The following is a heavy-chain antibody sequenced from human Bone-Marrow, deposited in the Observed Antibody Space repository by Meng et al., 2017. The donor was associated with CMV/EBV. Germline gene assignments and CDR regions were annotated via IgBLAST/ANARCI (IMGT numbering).Heavy chain of an antibody. D-gene: IGHD4-17*01. V-gene: IGHV3-72*01. Sequence: GGSLRLSCAAYGFTFSSYEMNWVRQAPGKGLEWVGCTRNRANSYTTEYAASVKGRFTISRDDSKNSLYLQMNSLETEDTAVYYCARVRDSGAHYGPWFDSWTQGTLDTVSS. CDR3: ARVRDSGAHYGPWFDS. CDR1: GFTFSSYE. CDR2: TRNRANSYTT. J-gene: IGHJ5*01.